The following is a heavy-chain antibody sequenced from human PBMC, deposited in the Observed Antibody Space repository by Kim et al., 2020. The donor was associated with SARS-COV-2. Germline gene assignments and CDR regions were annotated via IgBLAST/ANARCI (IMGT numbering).Heavy chain of an antibody. CDR2: IWYDGSNK. V-gene: IGHV3-33*01. Sequence: GGSLRLSCAASGFTFSSYGMHWVRQAPGKGLEWVAVIWYDGSNKYYADSVKGRFTISRDNSKNTLYLQMNSLRAEDTAVYYCARDGESIAPQAEEYFDLWGRGTLVTVSS. CDR3: ARDGESIAPQAEEYFDL. D-gene: IGHD6-6*01. CDR1: GFTFSSYG. J-gene: IGHJ2*01.